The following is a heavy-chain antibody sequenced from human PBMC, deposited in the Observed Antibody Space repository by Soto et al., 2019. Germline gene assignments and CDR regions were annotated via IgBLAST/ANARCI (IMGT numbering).Heavy chain of an antibody. CDR1: GFIFSSYH. D-gene: IGHD4-17*01. CDR3: TRADVTVTLSVFDP. Sequence: QVQLVESGGGVVQPGRSLRLSCAASGFIFSSYHMHWVRQAPGKGLEWVAVISDDGSTKYYADSVKGRFTISRDNSKNTLYLQMNSRSDEDTAVYYCTRADVTVTLSVFDPWGQGTLITVSS. J-gene: IGHJ5*02. CDR2: ISDDGSTK. V-gene: IGHV3-30-3*01.